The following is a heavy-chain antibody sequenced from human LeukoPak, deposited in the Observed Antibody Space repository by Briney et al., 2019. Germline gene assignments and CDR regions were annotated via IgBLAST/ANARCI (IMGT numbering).Heavy chain of an antibody. CDR2: ISAYNGNT. CDR1: GYTFTSYG. CDR3: ARDPGYYDILTGYVY. V-gene: IGHV1-18*01. D-gene: IGHD3-9*01. Sequence: ASVKVSCKASGYTFTSYGISWVRQAPGQELEWMGWISAYNGNTNYAQKLQGRVTMTTDTSTSTAYVELRSLRSDDTAVYYCARDPGYYDILTGYVYWGQGTLVTVSS. J-gene: IGHJ4*02.